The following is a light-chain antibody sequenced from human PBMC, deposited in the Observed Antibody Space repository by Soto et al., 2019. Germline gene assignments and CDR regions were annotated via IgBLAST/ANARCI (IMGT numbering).Light chain of an antibody. J-gene: IGKJ4*01. V-gene: IGKV3D-15*01. CDR1: QSVRSN. Sequence: EIVMTQSPATLSVSPGERVTLSCRASQSVRSNLAWYQQKPGQAPRLLIYGASTRATGIPARFSGSGSGTEFTLIISSLQSEDFAVYYCQQYNNWPLLTCGGGTKVEIK. CDR2: GAS. CDR3: QQYNNWPLLT.